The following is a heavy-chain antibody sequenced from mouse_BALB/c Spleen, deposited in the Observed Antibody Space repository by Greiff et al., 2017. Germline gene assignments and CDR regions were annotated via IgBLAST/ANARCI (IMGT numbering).Heavy chain of an antibody. CDR1: GFTFSSYA. J-gene: IGHJ2*01. Sequence: EVHLVESGGGLVKPGGSLKLSCAASGFTFSSYAMSWVRQTPEKRLEWVASISSGGSTYYPDSVKGRFTISRDNARNILYLQMSSLRSEDTAMYYCARGEDGNYYWGQGTTLTVSS. D-gene: IGHD2-1*01. V-gene: IGHV5-6-5*01. CDR2: ISSGGST. CDR3: ARGEDGNYY.